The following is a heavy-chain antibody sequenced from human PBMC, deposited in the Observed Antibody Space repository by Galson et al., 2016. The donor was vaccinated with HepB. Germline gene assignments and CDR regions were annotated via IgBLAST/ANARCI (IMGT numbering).Heavy chain of an antibody. Sequence: SLRLSCAASGFSVSSNFVSWVRQSPGKGLEWVSVIYTGGSTYYADSVKGRLTISRDNSKNMLYLQMNSLRAEDTAVYYCARAIAAAGNFDYWGQGTLVTVSS. D-gene: IGHD6-13*01. CDR1: GFSVSSNF. J-gene: IGHJ4*02. V-gene: IGHV3-53*01. CDR3: ARAIAAAGNFDY. CDR2: IYTGGST.